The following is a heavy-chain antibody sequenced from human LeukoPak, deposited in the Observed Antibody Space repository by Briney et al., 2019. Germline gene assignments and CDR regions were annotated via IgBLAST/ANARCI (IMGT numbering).Heavy chain of an antibody. J-gene: IGHJ6*03. CDR2: INPKSGGT. CDR3: ARVRGEYSYGSNYYYYYMDV. CDR1: GYSFSDYY. Sequence: ASVKVSCTASGYSFSDYYIHWLRQAPGQGLEWMGWINPKSGGTNYAQNFQGRVTMTRDTSISTAYMELSRLRSDDTAVYYCARVRGEYSYGSNYYYYYMDVWGKGTTVTVSS. D-gene: IGHD5-18*01. V-gene: IGHV1-2*02.